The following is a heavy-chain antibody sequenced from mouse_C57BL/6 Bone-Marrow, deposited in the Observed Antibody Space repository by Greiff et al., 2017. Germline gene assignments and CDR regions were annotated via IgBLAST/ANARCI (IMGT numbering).Heavy chain of an antibody. Sequence: EVQLVESGGGLVKPGGSLKLSCAASGFTFSDYGMHWVRQAPEKGLEWVAYISSGSSTIYYADTVKGRFTISRDNANNTLFLHMTSLRSEDTAMYYCARDYSGSSSFDYWGQGTTLTVSS. V-gene: IGHV5-17*01. CDR1: GFTFSDYG. J-gene: IGHJ2*01. D-gene: IGHD1-1*01. CDR3: ARDYSGSSSFDY. CDR2: ISSGSSTI.